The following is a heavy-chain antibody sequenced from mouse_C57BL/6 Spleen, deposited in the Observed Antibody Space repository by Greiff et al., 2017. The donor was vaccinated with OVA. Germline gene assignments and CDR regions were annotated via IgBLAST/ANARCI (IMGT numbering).Heavy chain of an antibody. J-gene: IGHJ2*01. D-gene: IGHD4-1*01. Sequence: QVQLKESGAELVRPGASVTLSCKASGYTFTDYEMHWVKQTPVHGLEWIGAIDPETGGTAYNQKFKGKAILTADKSSSTAYMELRSLTSEDSAVYYCTHNWAVFDYWGQGTTLTVSS. V-gene: IGHV1-15*01. CDR3: THNWAVFDY. CDR1: GYTFTDYE. CDR2: IDPETGGT.